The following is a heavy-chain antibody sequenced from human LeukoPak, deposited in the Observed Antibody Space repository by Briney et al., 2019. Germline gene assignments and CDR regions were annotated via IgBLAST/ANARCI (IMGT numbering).Heavy chain of an antibody. D-gene: IGHD2-2*01. CDR3: VRGGSRYCSGTSCPLFDF. V-gene: IGHV1-2*02. J-gene: IGHJ4*02. Sequence: ASVKISCKASRYTFTYYYIHWVRQAPGQGLEWMGWINPDSGGTNYAQKFQGRVTVTRDTSINTAYMDLRWLRSDDTGIYYCVRGGSRYCSGTSCPLFDFWGQGTLVTVSS. CDR2: INPDSGGT. CDR1: RYTFTYYY.